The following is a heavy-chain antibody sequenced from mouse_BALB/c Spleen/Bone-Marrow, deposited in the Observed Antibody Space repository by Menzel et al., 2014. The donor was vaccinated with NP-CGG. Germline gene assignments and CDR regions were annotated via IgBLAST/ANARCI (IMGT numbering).Heavy chain of an antibody. CDR2: INPGSSTI. D-gene: IGHD1-2*01. CDR3: ARLGYYGYHDN. J-gene: IGHJ2*01. V-gene: IGHV4-2*02. Sequence: EVKLQESGGGLVQPGGSLNLACVASGFDFGRYWMSWARQAPGEGLEWIGEINPGSSTINYSPSLKDKFIMSRDNAKNTLSLQMRKVRSEDTALYYCARLGYYGYHDNWGQGTTLTVSS. CDR1: GFDFGRYW.